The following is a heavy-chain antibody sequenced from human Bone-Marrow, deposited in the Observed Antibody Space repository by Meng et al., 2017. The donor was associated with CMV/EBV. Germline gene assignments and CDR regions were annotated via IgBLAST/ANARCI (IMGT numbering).Heavy chain of an antibody. Sequence: SETLSLTCTVSGGSVSSYYWSWIRQPPGKGLEWIGYIYYSGSTYYNPSLKSRVTISVDTSKNQFSLKLRSVTAADTAVYYCARGRRGPVVPAAMDFDYWGQGTLVTVSS. V-gene: IGHV4-59*02. CDR2: IYYSGST. D-gene: IGHD2-2*01. CDR3: ARGRRGPVVPAAMDFDY. CDR1: GGSVSSYY. J-gene: IGHJ4*02.